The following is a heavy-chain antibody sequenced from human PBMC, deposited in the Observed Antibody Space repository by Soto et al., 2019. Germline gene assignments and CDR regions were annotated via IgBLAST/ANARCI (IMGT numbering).Heavy chain of an antibody. V-gene: IGHV3-21*01. CDR3: TRSVVPIAPYYYYYMDV. CDR2: ISSSSGTI. Sequence: EVQLEESGGGLVKPGGSLRLSCAASGFTFSSHLMNWVRQAPGKGLEWVSSISSSSGTIHYADSVKGRFTISRDDAKNSLYLQMNTLRAGDTAVYYCTRSVVPIAPYYYYYMDVWGKGTTVTVSS. CDR1: GFTFSSHL. J-gene: IGHJ6*03. D-gene: IGHD2-2*01.